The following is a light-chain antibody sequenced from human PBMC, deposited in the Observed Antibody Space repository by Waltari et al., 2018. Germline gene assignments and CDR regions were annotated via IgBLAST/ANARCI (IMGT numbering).Light chain of an antibody. V-gene: IGLV3-25*03. CDR3: QSADITGTYEV. J-gene: IGLJ3*02. Sequence: SYELPQPPSVSVSPGQMARITCSGHALPKQYAYWYQQKSGQAPVLGISKDTERPSNIPERFSASTSGTTVTLTISGVQAEDEADYYCQSADITGTYEVFGGGTKLTVL. CDR1: ALPKQY. CDR2: KDT.